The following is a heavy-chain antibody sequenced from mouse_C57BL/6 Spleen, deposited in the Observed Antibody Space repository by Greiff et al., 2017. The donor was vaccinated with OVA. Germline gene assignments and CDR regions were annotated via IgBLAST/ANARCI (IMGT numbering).Heavy chain of an antibody. J-gene: IGHJ4*01. CDR3: ARKGATTVVATEDMDY. D-gene: IGHD1-1*01. CDR1: GYTFTSYW. V-gene: IGHV1-55*01. Sequence: VQLQQPGAELVKPGASVKMSCKASGYTFTSYWITWVKQRPGQGLEWIGDIYPGSGSTNYNEKFKSKATLTVDTSSSTAYMQLSSLTSEDSAVDYCARKGATTVVATEDMDYWGQGTSVTVSS. CDR2: IYPGSGST.